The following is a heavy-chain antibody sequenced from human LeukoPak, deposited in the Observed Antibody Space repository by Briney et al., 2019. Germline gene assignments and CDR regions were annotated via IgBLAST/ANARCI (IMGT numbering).Heavy chain of an antibody. CDR3: ARVSSDCSSTSCYVYDAFDI. Sequence: ASAKVSCKESGYTFTSYYMHCVRQAPGQGLEWMGIINPSGGSTSYAQKFQGRVTMTRDTSTSTVYMELSSLRSEDPAVYYCARVSSDCSSTSCYVYDAFDIWGQGTMVTVSS. D-gene: IGHD2-2*01. J-gene: IGHJ3*02. CDR2: INPSGGST. V-gene: IGHV1-46*01. CDR1: GYTFTSYY.